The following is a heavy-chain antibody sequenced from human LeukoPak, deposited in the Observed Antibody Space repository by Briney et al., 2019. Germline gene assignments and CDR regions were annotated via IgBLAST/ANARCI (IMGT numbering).Heavy chain of an antibody. D-gene: IGHD3-22*01. J-gene: IGHJ3*02. CDR2: IYYSGST. Sequence: PSETLSLTCTVSGGSISSYYWSWIRQPPGKGLEWIGYIYYSGSTNYNPSLKSRVTISVDTSKNQFSLKLSSVTAADTAVYYCARRPGIVVVPRAFDIWGQGAMVTVSS. CDR1: GGSISSYY. CDR3: ARRPGIVVVPRAFDI. V-gene: IGHV4-59*08.